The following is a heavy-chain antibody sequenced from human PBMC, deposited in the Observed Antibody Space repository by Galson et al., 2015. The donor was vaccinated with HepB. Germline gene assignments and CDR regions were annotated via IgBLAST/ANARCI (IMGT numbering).Heavy chain of an antibody. Sequence: SVKVSCKASGYTFTGYYMHWVRQAPGQGLEWMGWINPNSGGTNYAQKFQGRVTMTRDTSISTAYMELSRLRSDDTAVYYCARDRVNGVSDAFDIWGQGTMVTVSS. CDR1: GYTFTGYY. D-gene: IGHD2-8*01. V-gene: IGHV1-2*02. J-gene: IGHJ3*02. CDR2: INPNSGGT. CDR3: ARDRVNGVSDAFDI.